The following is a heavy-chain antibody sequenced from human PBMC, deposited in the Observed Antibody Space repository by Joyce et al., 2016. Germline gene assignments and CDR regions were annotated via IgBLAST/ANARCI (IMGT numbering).Heavy chain of an antibody. J-gene: IGHJ4*02. CDR2: INPKSGGT. CDR3: AREDLYSSGWLY. Sequence: QVQLVQSGAEVKKPGASVRVSCKASGYTFTGYYMHWVRQAPGQGLEWMGWINPKSGGTNYAPKFQGRVTMTRDTSISTAYMELSRLRSDDTAMYYCAREDLYSSGWLYWGQGTLVTVSS. V-gene: IGHV1-2*02. CDR1: GYTFTGYY. D-gene: IGHD6-19*01.